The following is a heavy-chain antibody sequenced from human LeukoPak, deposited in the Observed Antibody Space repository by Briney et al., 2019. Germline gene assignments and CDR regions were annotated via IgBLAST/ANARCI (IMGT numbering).Heavy chain of an antibody. CDR2: IYYSGST. D-gene: IGHD3-3*01. Sequence: SETLSLTCTVSGGSISSYYWSWIRQPPGKGLELIGYIYYSGSTNYNPSLKSRATISVDTSKNQFSLKLSSVTAADTAVYYCASGPDFYMDVWGKGTTVTVSS. CDR1: GGSISSYY. V-gene: IGHV4-59*01. J-gene: IGHJ6*03. CDR3: ASGPDFYMDV.